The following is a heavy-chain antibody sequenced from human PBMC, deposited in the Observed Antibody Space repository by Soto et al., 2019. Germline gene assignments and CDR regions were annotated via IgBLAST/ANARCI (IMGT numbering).Heavy chain of an antibody. CDR1: GGTFSSYA. V-gene: IGHV1-69*06. CDR2: IIPIFGTA. CDR3: ARDKSIAARPASTDYYYGMGV. Sequence: SVKVSCKASGGTFSSYAISWVRQAPGQGLEWMGGIIPIFGTANYAQKFQGRVTITADKSTSTAYMELSSLRSEDTAVYYCARDKSIAARPASTDYYYGMGVWGQGTTVTVSS. D-gene: IGHD6-6*01. J-gene: IGHJ6*02.